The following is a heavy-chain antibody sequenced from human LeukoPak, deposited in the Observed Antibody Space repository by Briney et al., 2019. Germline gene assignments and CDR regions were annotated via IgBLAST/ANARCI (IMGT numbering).Heavy chain of an antibody. D-gene: IGHD5-18*01. CDR3: AKDGYSYGLGMDV. CDR2: ISGSGGST. CDR1: GFTFSSYA. Sequence: GSLRLSCAASGFTFSSYAMSWVRQAPGKGLEWVSAISGSGGSTYYADYVKGRFTISRDNSRNTLYLQMNSLRAEDTAVYYCAKDGYSYGLGMDVWGKGTTVTVSS. J-gene: IGHJ6*03. V-gene: IGHV3-23*01.